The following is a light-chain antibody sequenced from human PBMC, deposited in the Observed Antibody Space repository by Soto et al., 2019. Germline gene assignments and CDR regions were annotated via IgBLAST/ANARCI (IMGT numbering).Light chain of an antibody. J-gene: IGKJ5*01. V-gene: IGKV3-15*01. CDR2: DSS. CDR3: QQYDIWPPIT. Sequence: EIVMTQSPATLSVSPGERATLSCRASQSISRGLAWYQQKPGQAPSLFIYDSSTRATGIPARFSGSGSGTEFTITISSLQSEDFAFYYCQQYDIWPPITFGQGTRLVIK. CDR1: QSISRG.